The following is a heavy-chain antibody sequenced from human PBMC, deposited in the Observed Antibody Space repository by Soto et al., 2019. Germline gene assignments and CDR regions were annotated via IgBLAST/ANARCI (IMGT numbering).Heavy chain of an antibody. Sequence: ETLPLTCAVYGASLSDNYCNWLRQPPGQGLEWIGEINHSGNTNYNPSLRSRVTISIDTTKTQLTLNLSSVSAADPAVYYCARGRGAFDDWGQGTPVTVSS. V-gene: IGHV4-34*01. CDR2: INHSGNT. CDR3: ARGRGAFDD. CDR1: GASLSDNY. J-gene: IGHJ5*02.